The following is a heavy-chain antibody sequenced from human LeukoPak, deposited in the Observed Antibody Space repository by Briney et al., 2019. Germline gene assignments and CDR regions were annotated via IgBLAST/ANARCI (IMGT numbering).Heavy chain of an antibody. Sequence: SETLSLTCTVSGASVSSGSYYWSWIRQPPGKGLEWIGCIYYTGSTNYNPSLKSRITISVDTSKNQFSLKLSSVTAADTAVYYCARGLSSSWYSFDYWGQGALVTVSS. J-gene: IGHJ4*02. V-gene: IGHV4-61*01. CDR3: ARGLSSSWYSFDY. D-gene: IGHD6-13*01. CDR1: GASVSSGSYY. CDR2: IYYTGST.